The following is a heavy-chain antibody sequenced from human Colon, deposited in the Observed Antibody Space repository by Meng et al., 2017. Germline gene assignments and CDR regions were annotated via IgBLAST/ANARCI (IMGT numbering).Heavy chain of an antibody. CDR2: ITGSGDNT. CDR3: ASQRIAASGPPNY. D-gene: IGHD6-6*01. V-gene: IGHV3-23*01. J-gene: IGHJ4*02. Sequence: GESLKISCAASVFTFSSYAMTWVRQAPGKGLEWVSGITGSGDNTYYADSVKGRFTISRGNSKNTVYLQMNSLRAEDTAIYYCASQRIAASGPPNYGGQGTQVTVSS. CDR1: VFTFSSYA.